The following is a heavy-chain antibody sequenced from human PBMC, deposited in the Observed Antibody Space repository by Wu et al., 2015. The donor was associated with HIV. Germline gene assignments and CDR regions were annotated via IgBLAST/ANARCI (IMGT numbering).Heavy chain of an antibody. Sequence: QVHLVQSGAEVKEPGASVKVSCKASGYTFTSHGISWVRQAPGQGLEWMGRIIPILGTANYAQKFQGRVTITADESTSTAYMELSSLRSEDTAVYYCARDRYSSSWNGKDDAFDIWGQGTMVTVSS. CDR1: GYTFTSHG. J-gene: IGHJ3*02. CDR3: ARDRYSSSWNGKDDAFDI. D-gene: IGHD6-13*01. V-gene: IGHV1-69*11. CDR2: IIPILGTA.